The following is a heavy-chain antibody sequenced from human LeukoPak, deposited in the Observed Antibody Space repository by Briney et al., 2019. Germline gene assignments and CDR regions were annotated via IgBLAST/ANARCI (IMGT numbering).Heavy chain of an antibody. J-gene: IGHJ6*02. D-gene: IGHD5-18*01. V-gene: IGHV1-18*01. CDR1: GYTFTSYG. CDR3: ATDTARDYYYYGMDV. Sequence: ASVKVSCKASGYTFTSYGISWVRQAPGQGLEWMGWISAYNGNTNYAQKLQGRVTVTTDTSTTTAYMELSSLRSEDTAVYYCATDTARDYYYYGMDVWGQGTTVTVSS. CDR2: ISAYNGNT.